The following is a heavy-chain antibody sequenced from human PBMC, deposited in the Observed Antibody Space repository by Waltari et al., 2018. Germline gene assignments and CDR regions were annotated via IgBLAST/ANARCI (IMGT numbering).Heavy chain of an antibody. D-gene: IGHD6-19*01. CDR2: IYYSGST. CDR3: ARDPTQYSSGWYPYFDY. CDR1: GGSISTSSYY. J-gene: IGHJ4*02. V-gene: IGHV4-39*02. Sequence: QLQLQESGPGLVKPSETLSLTCTVSGGSISTSSYYWGWIRQPPGKGLEWIGTIYYSGSTYYNPSLKSRVTISVDTSKNQFSLKLRSVTAADTAVYYCARDPTQYSSGWYPYFDYWGQGTLVTVSS.